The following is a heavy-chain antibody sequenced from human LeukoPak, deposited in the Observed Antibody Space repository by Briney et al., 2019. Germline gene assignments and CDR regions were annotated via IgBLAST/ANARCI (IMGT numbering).Heavy chain of an antibody. D-gene: IGHD3-10*02. CDR3: AELGITMIGGV. V-gene: IGHV3-11*04. CDR2: ISSSGSTI. Sequence: GGSLRLSCAASGFTVSDNYMSWVRQAPGKGLEWVSYISSSGSTIYYADSVKGRFTISRDNAKNSLYLQMNSLRAEDTAVYYCAELGITMIGGVWGKGTTVTISS. CDR1: GFTVSDNY. J-gene: IGHJ6*04.